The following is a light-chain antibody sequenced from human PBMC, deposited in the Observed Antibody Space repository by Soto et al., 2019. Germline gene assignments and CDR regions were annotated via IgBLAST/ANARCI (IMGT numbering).Light chain of an antibody. V-gene: IGKV1-5*01. J-gene: IGKJ1*01. Sequence: IQMTQSPATLSASVGDRVTITCRASQSISTWLAWYQQKPGKAPKLLIYDASSLESGVPSRFRGSGSGTEFTLTISSLQPDDFETYYCQQYYTYSWTFGQGTKVDIK. CDR2: DAS. CDR3: QQYYTYSWT. CDR1: QSISTW.